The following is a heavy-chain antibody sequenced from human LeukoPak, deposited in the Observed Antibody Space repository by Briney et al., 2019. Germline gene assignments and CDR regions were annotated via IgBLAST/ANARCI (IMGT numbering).Heavy chain of an antibody. J-gene: IGHJ6*02. CDR1: GYTFTSYG. D-gene: IGHD6-13*01. CDR3: AKSMGTGWIAAAGPSRYYYYGMDV. CDR2: ISAYNGNT. V-gene: IGHV1-18*01. Sequence: GASVKVSCKASGYTFTSYGISWVRQAPGQGLEWMGWISAYNGNTNYAQKLQGRVTMTTDTSTSTAYMELRSLRSDDTAVYYCAKSMGTGWIAAAGPSRYYYYGMDVWGQGTTVTVSS.